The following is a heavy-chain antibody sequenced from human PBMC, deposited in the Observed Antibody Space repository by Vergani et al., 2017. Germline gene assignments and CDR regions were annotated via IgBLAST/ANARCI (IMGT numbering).Heavy chain of an antibody. V-gene: IGHV3-43*01. CDR3: AKSGSYGYYFDY. CDR1: GFTFDDYT. CDR2: ISWDGGST. Sequence: EVQLVESGGVVVQPGGSLRLSCAASGFTFDDYTMHWVRQAPGKGLEWVSLISWDGGSTYYADSVKGRVTISRDNSKNSLYLQMNSLRTEDTALYYCAKSGSYGYYFDYWGQGTLVTVSS. D-gene: IGHD1-26*01. J-gene: IGHJ4*02.